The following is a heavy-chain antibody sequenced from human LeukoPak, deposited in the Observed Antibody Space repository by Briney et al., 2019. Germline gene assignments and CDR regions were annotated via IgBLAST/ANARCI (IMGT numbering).Heavy chain of an antibody. V-gene: IGHV3-30*18. CDR1: GFTFSRYA. CDR3: AKERPYSAKERPYGASAFDI. D-gene: IGHD4-17*01. J-gene: IGHJ3*02. Sequence: PGGSLRLSCAASGFTFSRYAMHWVRQAPGKGLEWVAVILHDGGNEHYTDSVKGRFTISRDNSKNTLYLQMNSLRAEDTAVYYCAKERPYSAKERPYGASAFDIWGQGTMVTVSS. CDR2: ILHDGGNE.